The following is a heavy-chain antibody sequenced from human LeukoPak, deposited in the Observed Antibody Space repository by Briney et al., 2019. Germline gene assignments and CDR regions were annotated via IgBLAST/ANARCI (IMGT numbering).Heavy chain of an antibody. D-gene: IGHD3-10*01. CDR3: ARGGLMGDGSSQYYYYGMDV. J-gene: IGHJ6*02. Sequence: ASVKVSCKASGYTFTSYDINWVRQATGQGLEWMGWMNPNSGNTGYAQKFQGRVTMTRNTSISTAYMELSGLRSEDTAVYYCARGGLMGDGSSQYYYYGMDVWGQGTTVTVSS. V-gene: IGHV1-8*01. CDR1: GYTFTSYD. CDR2: MNPNSGNT.